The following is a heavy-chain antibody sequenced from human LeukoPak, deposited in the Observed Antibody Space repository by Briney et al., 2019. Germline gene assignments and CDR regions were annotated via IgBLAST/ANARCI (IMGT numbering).Heavy chain of an antibody. Sequence: ASVKVSCKTSGYSENFYGITWVRQVAGQGLEWMGWISAYNGNTNYAQKLQGRVTMTTDTSTSTAYMELRSLRSDDTAVYYCARTGIAVAGEFDYWGQGTLVTVSS. CDR3: ARTGIAVAGEFDY. D-gene: IGHD6-19*01. J-gene: IGHJ4*02. CDR2: ISAYNGNT. V-gene: IGHV1-18*01. CDR1: GYSENFYG.